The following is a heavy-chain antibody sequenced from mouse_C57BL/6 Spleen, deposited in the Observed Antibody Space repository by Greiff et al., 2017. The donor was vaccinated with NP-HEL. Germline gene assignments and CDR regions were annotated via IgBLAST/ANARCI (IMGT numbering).Heavy chain of an antibody. CDR2: ISYDGSN. D-gene: IGHD2-4*01. J-gene: IGHJ3*01. CDR3: ARDDYDTY. V-gene: IGHV3-6*01. Sequence: DVQLQESGPGLVKPSQSLSLTCSVTGYSITSGYYWNWIRQFPGNKLEWMGYISYDGSNNYNPSFKNRISITRDTSKNQFFLKLNSVTTEDTATYYCARDDYDTYWGQGTLVTVSA. CDR1: GYSITSGYY.